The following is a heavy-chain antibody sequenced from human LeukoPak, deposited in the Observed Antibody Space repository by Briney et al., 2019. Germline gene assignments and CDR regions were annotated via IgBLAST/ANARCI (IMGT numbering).Heavy chain of an antibody. D-gene: IGHD3-3*01. CDR3: ARALGWSGYPNWFDP. J-gene: IGHJ5*02. CDR2: ISSSGSTI. CDR1: GFTFSSYE. Sequence: PGGPLRLSCAASGFTFSSYEMNWVRQAPGKGLEWVSYISSSGSTIYYADSVKGRFTISRDNAKNSLYLQMNSLRAEDTAVYYCARALGWSGYPNWFDPWGQGTLVTVSS. V-gene: IGHV3-48*03.